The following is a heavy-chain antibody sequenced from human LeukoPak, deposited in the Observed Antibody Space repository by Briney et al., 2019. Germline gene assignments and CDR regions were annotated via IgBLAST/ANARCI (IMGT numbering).Heavy chain of an antibody. D-gene: IGHD3-22*01. CDR3: ARSSEGRYYYDSSGFSYYYYYMDV. CDR2: IYYSGST. J-gene: IGHJ6*03. Sequence: PSETLSLTCSVSGGFISINNYYWGWIRQSPGKGLEWIGYIYYSGSTYYNPSLRSRVTVSVDTSKNQFSLKLSSVTAADTAVYYCARSSEGRYYYDSSGFSYYYYYMDVWGKGTTVTISS. V-gene: IGHV4-61*05. CDR1: GGFISINNYY.